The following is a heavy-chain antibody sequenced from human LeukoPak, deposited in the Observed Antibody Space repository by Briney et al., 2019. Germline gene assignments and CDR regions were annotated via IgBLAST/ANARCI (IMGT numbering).Heavy chain of an antibody. Sequence: GGSLRLSCAAPVFTFSSFGMHWVRQPPGKGLEWVSFIWSDGSNKNYADSVKGRFTISRDNSKNTLYLQMNSLRAEDTAVYHCARKGYTAYERYYFDYWGQGSLVTVSS. CDR2: IWSDGSNK. V-gene: IGHV3-33*01. D-gene: IGHD5-12*01. CDR3: ARKGYTAYERYYFDY. J-gene: IGHJ4*02. CDR1: VFTFSSFG.